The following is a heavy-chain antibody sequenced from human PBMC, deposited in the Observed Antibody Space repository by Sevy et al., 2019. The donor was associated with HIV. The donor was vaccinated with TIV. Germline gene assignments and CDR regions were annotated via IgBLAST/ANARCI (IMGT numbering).Heavy chain of an antibody. D-gene: IGHD2-15*01. CDR3: VRGPNCGVGGCQQISPYCLDV. J-gene: IGHJ6*03. CDR1: GFTFSDHY. Sequence: GGSLRLSCAASGFTFSDHYVDWVRQAPGKGLEWVGRIRNRPNSYTTEYAASVKGSLTISRDDSRNSVYLQMNGLKTQDSAVYYCVRGPNCGVGGCQQISPYCLDVWGKGATVTVSS. CDR2: IRNRPNSYTT. V-gene: IGHV3-72*01.